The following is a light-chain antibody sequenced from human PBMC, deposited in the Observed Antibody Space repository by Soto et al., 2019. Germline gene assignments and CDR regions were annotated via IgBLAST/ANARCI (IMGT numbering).Light chain of an antibody. J-gene: IGKJ5*01. CDR2: DAS. Sequence: QITQSASSLSASVGDRVTITCQASQNINNYLNWYQHKPGRAPKLLIYDASNLEAGVPSRFRGSGSGTDFTFTISRLQPEDIATYYCQQYENLPTFGQGTRLEIK. CDR3: QQYENLPT. V-gene: IGKV1-33*01. CDR1: QNINNY.